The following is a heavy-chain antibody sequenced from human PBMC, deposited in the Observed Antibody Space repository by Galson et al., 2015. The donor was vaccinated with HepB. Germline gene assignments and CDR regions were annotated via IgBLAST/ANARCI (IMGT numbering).Heavy chain of an antibody. J-gene: IGHJ5*02. CDR1: GYTFTSYA. D-gene: IGHD6-13*01. Sequence: SVKVSCKASGYTFTSYAMHWVRQAPGQRLEWMGWINAGNGNTKYSQKFQGRVTITRDTSASTAYMELSSLRSEDTAVYYCARWETRDTGYGNNWFDPWGQGTLVTVSS. V-gene: IGHV1-3*01. CDR2: INAGNGNT. CDR3: ARWETRDTGYGNNWFDP.